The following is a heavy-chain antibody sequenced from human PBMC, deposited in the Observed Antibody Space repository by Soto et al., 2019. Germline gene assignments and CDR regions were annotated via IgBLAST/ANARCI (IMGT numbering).Heavy chain of an antibody. CDR3: ARSSGWYNNWFDP. Sequence: ETLSLTCTVSGGSISSSSYYWGWIRQPPGKGLEWIGSIYYSGSTYYNPSLKSRVTISVDTSKNQFSLKLSSVTAADTAVYYCARSSGWYNNWFDPWGQGTQVTVSS. V-gene: IGHV4-39*01. J-gene: IGHJ5*02. CDR2: IYYSGST. D-gene: IGHD6-19*01. CDR1: GGSISSSSYY.